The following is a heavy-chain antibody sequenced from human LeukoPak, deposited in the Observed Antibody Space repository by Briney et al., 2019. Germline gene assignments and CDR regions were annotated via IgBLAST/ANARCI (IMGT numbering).Heavy chain of an antibody. V-gene: IGHV1-18*01. CDR1: GYTFTSYG. CDR2: ISAYNGNT. CDR3: ARSVNRITMVRGAPIDY. J-gene: IGHJ4*02. Sequence: GASVKVSCKASGYTFTSYGISWVRQAPGQGLERMGWISAYNGNTNYAQKLQGRVTMTTDTSTSTAYMELRSLRSDDTAVYYCARSVNRITMVRGAPIDYWGQGTLVTVSS. D-gene: IGHD3-10*01.